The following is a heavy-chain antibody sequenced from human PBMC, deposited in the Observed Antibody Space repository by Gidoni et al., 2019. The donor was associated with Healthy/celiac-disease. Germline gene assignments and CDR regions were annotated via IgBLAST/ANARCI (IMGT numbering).Heavy chain of an antibody. CDR3: ARQGCSGGSCYSAVGYFDL. CDR2: IYPGDSDT. V-gene: IGHV5-51*01. D-gene: IGHD2-15*01. J-gene: IGHJ2*01. Sequence: EVQLVQSGAEVKKRGESLKISCKGSGYSFTSYWIGWVRQMPGKGLEWMGIIYPGDSDTRYSPSVQGQVTISADKSISTAYLQWSSLKASDTAMYYCARQGCSGGSCYSAVGYFDLWGRGTLVTVSS. CDR1: GYSFTSYW.